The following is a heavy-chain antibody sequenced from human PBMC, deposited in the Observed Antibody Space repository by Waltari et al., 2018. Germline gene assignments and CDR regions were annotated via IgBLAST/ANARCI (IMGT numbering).Heavy chain of an antibody. Sequence: EVRMVESGGGLVQPGGSLRLSCAASGFTFSNSWMDWVRQAPGKGLEWIANIKPEGSEKNYVDSVKGRFTISRDNTKNSLYLQMNSLRAEDTAVYYCSKSLDVWGPGTSVTVSS. CDR3: SKSLDV. CDR1: GFTFSNSW. CDR2: IKPEGSEK. V-gene: IGHV3-7*01. J-gene: IGHJ6*02.